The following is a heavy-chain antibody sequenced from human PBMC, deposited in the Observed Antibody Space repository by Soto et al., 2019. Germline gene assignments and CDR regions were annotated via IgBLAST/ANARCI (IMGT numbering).Heavy chain of an antibody. J-gene: IGHJ6*03. CDR1: GFTFSSYW. CDR2: INSDGSST. V-gene: IGHV3-74*01. CDR3: ARESGYHDELLYYYYMDV. Sequence: GGSLRLSCAASGFTFSSYWMHWVRQAPGKGLVWVSRINSDGSSTSYADSVKGRFTISRDNAKNTLYLQMNSLRAEDTAVYYCARESGYHDELLYYYYMDVWGKGTTVTVSS. D-gene: IGHD3-3*01.